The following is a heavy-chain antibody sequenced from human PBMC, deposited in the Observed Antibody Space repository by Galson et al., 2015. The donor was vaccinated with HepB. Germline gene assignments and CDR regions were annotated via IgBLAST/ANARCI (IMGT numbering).Heavy chain of an antibody. CDR1: GFTFSSYS. Sequence: SLRLSCAVSGFTFSSYSLNWVRQAPGKGLERVSYISSSSNTIYYADSVKGRFTISRDNAKNAVYLQMNSLRAEDTAVYYCTIVYSSGWTPDYWGQGTLVTASS. J-gene: IGHJ4*02. D-gene: IGHD6-19*01. CDR2: ISSSSNTI. V-gene: IGHV3-48*01. CDR3: TIVYSSGWTPDY.